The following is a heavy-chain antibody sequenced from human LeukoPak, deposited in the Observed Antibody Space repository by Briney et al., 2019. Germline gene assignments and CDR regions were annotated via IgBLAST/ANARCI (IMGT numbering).Heavy chain of an antibody. V-gene: IGHV1-8*01. CDR1: GYTFTSYD. J-gene: IGHJ5*02. Sequence: GASVKVSCKASGYTFTSYDINWMRQATGQGLEWMGWMNPNSGNTGYAQKFQGRVTMTRNTSISTAYMELSSLRSEDTAVYYCARGVPVKRGLNWFDPWGQGTLVTVSS. CDR3: ARGVPVKRGLNWFDP. CDR2: MNPNSGNT. D-gene: IGHD3-10*01.